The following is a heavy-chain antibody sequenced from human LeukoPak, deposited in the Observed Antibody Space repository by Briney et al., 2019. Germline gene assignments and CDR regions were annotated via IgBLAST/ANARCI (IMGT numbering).Heavy chain of an antibody. CDR2: IYYSGST. CDR1: GGSISSGGYY. J-gene: IGHJ4*02. CDR3: AREVRWFSSGWYYFDY. V-gene: IGHV4-31*03. Sequence: SETLSLTCTVSGGSISSGGYYWSWIRQHPGKGLEWIGYIYYSGSTYYNPSLKSRVTISVDTSKNQFSLKLSSVTAADTAVYYCAREVRWFSSGWYYFDYWGQGTLVTVSS. D-gene: IGHD6-19*01.